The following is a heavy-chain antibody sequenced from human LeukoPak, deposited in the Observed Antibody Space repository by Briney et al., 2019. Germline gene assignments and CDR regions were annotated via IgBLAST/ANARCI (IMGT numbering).Heavy chain of an antibody. CDR2: IRSKAYGGTT. Sequence: GGSLRLSCTASGFTFGDYATSWFRQAPGKGLEWVGFIRSKAYGGTTEYAASVKGRFTISRDDSKSIAYLQMNSLKTEDTAVYYCTREEYGDHYWGQGTLVTVSS. D-gene: IGHD4-17*01. V-gene: IGHV3-49*03. CDR3: TREEYGDHY. J-gene: IGHJ4*02. CDR1: GFTFGDYA.